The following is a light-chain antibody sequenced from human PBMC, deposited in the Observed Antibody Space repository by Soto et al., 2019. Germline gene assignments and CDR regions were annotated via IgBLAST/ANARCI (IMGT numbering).Light chain of an antibody. CDR1: EALGRNY. V-gene: IGKV3-20*01. Sequence: ETLLTQSPGTLSLSPGERATLSCRASEALGRNYLAWYQQKPGQAPRLLIHRIYIRAAGIPDRFTGSASGTDFTLTISRLEPEDFAVYYCQQYDNFLQTFGQGTRVEIK. J-gene: IGKJ1*01. CDR3: QQYDNFLQT. CDR2: RIY.